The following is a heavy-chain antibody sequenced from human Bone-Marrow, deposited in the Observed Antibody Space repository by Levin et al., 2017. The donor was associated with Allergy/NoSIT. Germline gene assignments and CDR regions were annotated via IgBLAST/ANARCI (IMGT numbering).Heavy chain of an antibody. CDR3: ASSDLSYGAAFDI. V-gene: IGHV4-4*02. CDR2: IYHSGST. Sequence: PSETLSLTCAVSGGSISSSNWWSWVRQPPGKGLEWIGEIYHSGSTNYNPSLKSRVTISVDKSKNQFSLKLSSVTAADTAVYYCASSDLSYGAAFDIWGQGTMVTVSS. D-gene: IGHD3-10*01. CDR1: GGSISSSNW. J-gene: IGHJ3*02.